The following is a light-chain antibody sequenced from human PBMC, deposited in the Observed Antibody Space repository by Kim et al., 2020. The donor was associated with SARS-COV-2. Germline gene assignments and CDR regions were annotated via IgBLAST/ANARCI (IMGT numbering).Light chain of an antibody. CDR1: NIGVKS. CDR2: YGT. Sequence: PGHTARITCGGNNIGVKSVHWYQQKPGQAPVVVIYYGTDRPSGIPERFSGSNSGNTATLNINRVEAGDEADYYCQVWDSGSDHRVFGGGTKLTVL. V-gene: IGLV3-21*04. J-gene: IGLJ3*02. CDR3: QVWDSGSDHRV.